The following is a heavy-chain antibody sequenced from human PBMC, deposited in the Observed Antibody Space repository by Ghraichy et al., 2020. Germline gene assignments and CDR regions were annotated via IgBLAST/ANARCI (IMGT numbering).Heavy chain of an antibody. J-gene: IGHJ4*02. CDR2: IRSKTDGGTP. V-gene: IGHV3-15*01. Sequence: GGSLRLSCAASGFSFSTAWMSWVRQAPGKGLEWVGRIRSKTDGGTPDYAAPVKHRFIISRDDSRNTVYLQMNGLETEDTAMYYCTTADYIVLLISDGDFWGQGTLVTVSS. D-gene: IGHD2-8*01. CDR1: GFSFSTAW. CDR3: TTADYIVLLISDGDF.